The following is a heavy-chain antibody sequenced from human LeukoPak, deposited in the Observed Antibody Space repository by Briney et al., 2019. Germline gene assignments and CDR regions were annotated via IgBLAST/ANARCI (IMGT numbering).Heavy chain of an antibody. V-gene: IGHV1-46*01. J-gene: IGHJ4*02. CDR3: ARGVAAAGTDPDY. CDR1: GYTFTSYY. Sequence: VASVKVSCKASGYTFTSYYMHWVRQAPGQGLEWMGIINPSGGSTSYAQKFQGRVTITADESTSTAYMELSSLRSEDTAVYYCARGVAAAGTDPDYWGQGTLVTVSS. CDR2: INPSGGST. D-gene: IGHD6-13*01.